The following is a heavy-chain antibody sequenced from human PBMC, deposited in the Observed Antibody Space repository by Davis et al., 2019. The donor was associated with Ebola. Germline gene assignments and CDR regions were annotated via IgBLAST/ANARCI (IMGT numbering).Heavy chain of an antibody. D-gene: IGHD3-3*01. CDR1: GFTFSSYE. Sequence: GESLKISCAASGFTFSSYEMNWVRQAPGKGLEWVSYISSSGSTIYYADSVKGRFTISRDNAKNSLYLQMNSLRAEDTAVYYCARDRGSGSGYYDFWSGYSAAWFDPWGQGTLVTVSS. CDR3: ARDRGSGSGYYDFWSGYSAAWFDP. J-gene: IGHJ5*02. CDR2: ISSSGSTI. V-gene: IGHV3-48*03.